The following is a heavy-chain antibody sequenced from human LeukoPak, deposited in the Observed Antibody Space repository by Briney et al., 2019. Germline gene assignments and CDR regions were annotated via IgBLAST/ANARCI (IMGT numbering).Heavy chain of an antibody. CDR1: GFTFSSYA. Sequence: GGSLRLSCAASGFTFSSYAMHWVRQAPGKGLEWVAVISYDGSNKYYADSVKGRFTISRDNSKNTLYLQMNSLRAEDTAVHYCARVGFGETTVTTFPTIDYWGQGTLVTVSS. CDR2: ISYDGSNK. J-gene: IGHJ4*02. CDR3: ARVGFGETTVTTFPTIDY. V-gene: IGHV3-30-3*01. D-gene: IGHD4-17*01.